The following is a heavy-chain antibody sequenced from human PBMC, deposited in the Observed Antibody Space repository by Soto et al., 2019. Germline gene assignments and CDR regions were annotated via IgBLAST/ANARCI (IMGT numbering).Heavy chain of an antibody. D-gene: IGHD3-16*02. CDR3: ARGLVAYVWGSYRYSGFDY. CDR2: IYHSGST. CDR1: DGSISSAGYS. J-gene: IGHJ4*02. V-gene: IGHV4-30-2*01. Sequence: TLALTYGVSDGSISSAGYSCSWIRQPPGKGLAWIGYIYHSGSTYYNPSLKSRVTISVDRSKNQFSLKLSSVTAADTAVYYCARGLVAYVWGSYRYSGFDYWGQGTLVTVSS.